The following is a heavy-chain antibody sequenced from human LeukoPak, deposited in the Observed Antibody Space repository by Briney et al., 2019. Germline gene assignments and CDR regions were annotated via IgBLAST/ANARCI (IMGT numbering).Heavy chain of an antibody. Sequence: ASVKVSCKASGYTFTSYDINWVRQATGQGLEWMGWMNPNSGNTGYAQKSQGRVTMTRNTSISTAYMELSSLRSEDTAVYYCATTSGYYYMDVWGKGTTVTVSS. V-gene: IGHV1-8*01. CDR2: MNPNSGNT. D-gene: IGHD3-10*01. J-gene: IGHJ6*03. CDR1: GYTFTSYD. CDR3: ATTSGYYYMDV.